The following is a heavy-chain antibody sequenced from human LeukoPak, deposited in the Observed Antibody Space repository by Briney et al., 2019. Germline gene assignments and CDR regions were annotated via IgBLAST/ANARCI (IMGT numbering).Heavy chain of an antibody. CDR3: ARERAYAGTYSYFDY. CDR1: GGSIDSGNYC. V-gene: IGHV4-61*02. J-gene: IGHJ4*02. D-gene: IGHD1-26*01. CDR2: MCRSGTA. Sequence: SQTLSLTCTVSGGSIDSGNYCWSWIWQPAGKGLEWLGRMCRSGTAHYNPSLKTRVTISLDTSKNQFSLNLTSVTAADTALYYCARERAYAGTYSYFDYWGQGILVTVSS.